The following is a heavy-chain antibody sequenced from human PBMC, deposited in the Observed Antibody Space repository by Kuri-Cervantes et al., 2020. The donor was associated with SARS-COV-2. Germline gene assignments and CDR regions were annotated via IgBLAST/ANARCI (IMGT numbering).Heavy chain of an antibody. Sequence: SVKVSCKASGYTFTSYYMHWVRQAPGQGLEWMGRIIPILGIANYAQKFQGRVTITADKSTSTAYMELSSLRSEDTAVYYCARVFAVATTINYHYYGMDVWGQGTTVTVSS. J-gene: IGHJ6*02. CDR3: ARVFAVATTINYHYYGMDV. CDR2: IIPILGIA. D-gene: IGHD5-12*01. V-gene: IGHV1-69*04. CDR1: GYTFTSYY.